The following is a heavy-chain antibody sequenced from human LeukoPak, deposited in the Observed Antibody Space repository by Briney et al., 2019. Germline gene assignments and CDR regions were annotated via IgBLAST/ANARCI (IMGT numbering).Heavy chain of an antibody. J-gene: IGHJ4*02. Sequence: GGSLRLSCAASGFAFSSYGMHWVRQAPGKGLECVALISYDGTNKYYADSVKGRFTISRDNSKNTLYLQMNSMRAEDTAVYYCAKEDYDSSGCDYWGQGTLVTVSS. D-gene: IGHD3-22*01. V-gene: IGHV3-30*18. CDR1: GFAFSSYG. CDR3: AKEDYDSSGCDY. CDR2: ISYDGTNK.